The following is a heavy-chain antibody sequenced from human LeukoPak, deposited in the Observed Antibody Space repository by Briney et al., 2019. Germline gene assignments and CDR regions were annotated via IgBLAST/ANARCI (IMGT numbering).Heavy chain of an antibody. CDR1: GGSISSSNW. V-gene: IGHV4-4*02. D-gene: IGHD4-23*01. J-gene: IGHJ4*02. Sequence: SETLSLTCAVSGGSISSSNWWSWVRQPPGKGLEWIGEIYHSGSTNYNPSLKSRVTISVDKSKNQFSLKLSSVTAADTAVYYCARHGPPKMVVVVTPPDYWGQGTPVTVSS. CDR3: ARHGPPKMVVVVTPPDY. CDR2: IYHSGST.